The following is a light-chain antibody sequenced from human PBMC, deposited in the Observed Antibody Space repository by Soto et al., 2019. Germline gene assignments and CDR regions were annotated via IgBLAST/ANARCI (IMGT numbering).Light chain of an antibody. CDR2: GAS. V-gene: IGKV3-11*01. CDR1: QNVRTF. Sequence: EVVLTQSPATLSLSPGERATLSCRASQNVRTFLDWYQQKPGQAPRLLIYGASNRATGIPARFSGSGSGTAFTLTISSLEPEDFAVYYCQQHSHGPPWTFGQGTRVEIQ. CDR3: QQHSHGPPWT. J-gene: IGKJ1*01.